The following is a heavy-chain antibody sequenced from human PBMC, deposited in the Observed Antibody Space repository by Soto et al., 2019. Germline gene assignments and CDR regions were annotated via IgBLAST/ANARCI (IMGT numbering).Heavy chain of an antibody. J-gene: IGHJ4*02. Sequence: QVQLVESGGGVVQPGTSLRLSCVGSGFTFRSFVIHWVRQAPGKGLEGVALTSYDGSNTYYDDSVKGRFTISRDNSRNTVDLQMDSLRLEATALYYCARWGTTGALDVWGQGTVVSVSS. D-gene: IGHD3-16*01. V-gene: IGHV3-30*19. CDR1: GFTFRSFV. CDR2: TSYDGSNT. CDR3: ARWGTTGALDV.